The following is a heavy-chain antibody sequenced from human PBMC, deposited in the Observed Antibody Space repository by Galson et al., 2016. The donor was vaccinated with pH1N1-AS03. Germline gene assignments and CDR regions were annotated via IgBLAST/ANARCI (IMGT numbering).Heavy chain of an antibody. CDR1: AGSISTYY. CDR2: IYFSGRT. V-gene: IGHV4-59*01. D-gene: IGHD2-2*01. CDR3: ARVRSEWLGVNSSWYGIDS. J-gene: IGHJ4*02. Sequence: TLSLTCTVSAGSISTYYWTWIRQPPGKGLEWIGYIYFSGRTNCSPSLKSRANIPLDRSRNQFSLNLNSVTAADTAVYYCARVRSEWLGVNSSWYGIDSWGQGTLVTVSS.